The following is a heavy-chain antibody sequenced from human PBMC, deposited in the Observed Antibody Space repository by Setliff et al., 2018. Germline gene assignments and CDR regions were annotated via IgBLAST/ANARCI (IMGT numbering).Heavy chain of an antibody. CDR3: ARRRGIDDY. CDR2: IYYSGST. CDR1: GVSISSGDYY. J-gene: IGHJ4*02. Sequence: SETLSLTCTVSGVSISSGDYYWGWIRQPPGKGLEWIGSIYYSGSTYYNPTLKSRVTISVDTSKNQFSLKLSSVTAADTAVYYCARRRGIDDYWGQGTLVTVSS. V-gene: IGHV4-39*01.